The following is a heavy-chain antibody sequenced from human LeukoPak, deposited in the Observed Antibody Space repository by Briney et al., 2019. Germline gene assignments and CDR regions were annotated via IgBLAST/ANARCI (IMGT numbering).Heavy chain of an antibody. CDR2: IIPLFGTA. Sequence: ASVKVSCKASGGTFSSYAISWVRQAPGQGLEWMGGIIPLFGTANYAQKFQGRVKITADESTSTAYMELSSLRSDDTAVYYCARDRRGRYCSSISCYLGCFDPWGQGTLVTVSS. CDR1: GGTFSSYA. CDR3: ARDRRGRYCSSISCYLGCFDP. J-gene: IGHJ5*02. D-gene: IGHD2-2*01. V-gene: IGHV1-69*13.